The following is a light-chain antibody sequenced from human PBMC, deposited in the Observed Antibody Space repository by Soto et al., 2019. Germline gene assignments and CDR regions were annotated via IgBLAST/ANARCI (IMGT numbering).Light chain of an antibody. J-gene: IGLJ1*01. CDR2: EVN. CDR3: SSYTSSRIYV. Sequence: QSVLTQPASVSGSPGQSITISCTGTSSDVGAYNYVSWYQQHPGKAPKVMIYEVNNGPSGGSDRFSGSKSGNTASLTISGLQAEDEADYYCSSYTSSRIYVFGTGTKVTVL. CDR1: SSDVGAYNY. V-gene: IGLV2-14*01.